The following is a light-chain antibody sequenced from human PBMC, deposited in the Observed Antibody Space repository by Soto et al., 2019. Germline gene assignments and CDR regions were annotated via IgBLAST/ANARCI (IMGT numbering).Light chain of an antibody. Sequence: ETVLTQSPATLSLSPGQRVTLSCRASQSVGSYLAWYQQKPGQAPRLLIYDASNRATGIPARFSGSGSGTDFTLTITSPEPEDFAVYFCQQRTDWPLTFGGGTKLEI. CDR3: QQRTDWPLT. CDR1: QSVGSY. V-gene: IGKV3-11*01. J-gene: IGKJ4*01. CDR2: DAS.